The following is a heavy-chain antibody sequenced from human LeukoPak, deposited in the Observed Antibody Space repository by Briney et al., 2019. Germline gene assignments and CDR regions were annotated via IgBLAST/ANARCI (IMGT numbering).Heavy chain of an antibody. CDR3: ARLSYGSGWNWSYYYYYMDV. D-gene: IGHD6-19*01. CDR2: INHSGST. Sequence: SETLSLTCAVYGGSFSGYYWSWIRQPPGKGLEWIGEINHSGSTNYNPSLKSRVTISVDTSKNQFSLKLSSVTAADTAVYYCARLSYGSGWNWSYYYYYMDVWGKGTTVTVSS. J-gene: IGHJ6*03. CDR1: GGSFSGYY. V-gene: IGHV4-34*01.